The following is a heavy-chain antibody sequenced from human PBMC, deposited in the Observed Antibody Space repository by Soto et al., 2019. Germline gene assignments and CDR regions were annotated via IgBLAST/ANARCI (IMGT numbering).Heavy chain of an antibody. D-gene: IGHD6-19*01. V-gene: IGHV3-11*06. Sequence: SMRLSCLASAFTLIDYYMSWIRQAPGKGLEWISYITSSSSFTNYADSVRGRFTISRDNAKNSLYLQIHSLRAEDTAGYYCAREGGALAGQYYFDYWGQGTLVT. CDR3: AREGGALAGQYYFDY. J-gene: IGHJ4*02. CDR1: AFTLIDYY. CDR2: ITSSSSFT.